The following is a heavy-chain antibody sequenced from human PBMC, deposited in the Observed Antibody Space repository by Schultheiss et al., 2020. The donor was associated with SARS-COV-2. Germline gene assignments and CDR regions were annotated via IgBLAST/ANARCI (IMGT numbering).Heavy chain of an antibody. V-gene: IGHV3-9*01. J-gene: IGHJ4*02. D-gene: IGHD2-21*01. CDR3: ARDSWYLGNWYCGGDCYNDY. Sequence: GGSLRLSCAASGFTFDDYAMHWVRQAPGKGLEWVSGISWNSGSIGYADSVKGRFTISRDNAKNSLYLQMNSLRAEDTAVYYCARDSWYLGNWYCGGDCYNDYWGRGTMVTVSS. CDR1: GFTFDDYA. CDR2: ISWNSGSI.